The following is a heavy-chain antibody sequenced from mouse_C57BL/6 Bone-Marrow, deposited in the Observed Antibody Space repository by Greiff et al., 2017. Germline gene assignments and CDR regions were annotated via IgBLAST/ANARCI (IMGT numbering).Heavy chain of an antibody. D-gene: IGHD2-4*01. CDR2: IDPGSGGT. CDR3: AREPYYDYDRDWYFDV. V-gene: IGHV1-54*01. Sequence: VQLQESGAELVRPGTSVKVSCKASGYAFTNYLIEWVKQRPGQGLEWIGVIDPGSGGTNYNEKFKGKATLTADKSSSTAYMQLSSLTSEDSAVYFCAREPYYDYDRDWYFDVWGTGTTVTVSS. CDR1: GYAFTNYL. J-gene: IGHJ1*03.